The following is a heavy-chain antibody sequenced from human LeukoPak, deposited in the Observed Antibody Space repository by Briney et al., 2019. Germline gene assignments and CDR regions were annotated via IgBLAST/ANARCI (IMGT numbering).Heavy chain of an antibody. Sequence: ASVKVSCKASGYTFTAYYMHWVRQAPGQGLEWMGWINPNSGDTNYAQKFQGRATMTRDTSTSTAYMELTSLRSDDTAVYYCARDEYVLTSFDPWGQGTLVTVSS. V-gene: IGHV1-2*02. J-gene: IGHJ5*02. CDR2: INPNSGDT. D-gene: IGHD3-16*01. CDR1: GYTFTAYY. CDR3: ARDEYVLTSFDP.